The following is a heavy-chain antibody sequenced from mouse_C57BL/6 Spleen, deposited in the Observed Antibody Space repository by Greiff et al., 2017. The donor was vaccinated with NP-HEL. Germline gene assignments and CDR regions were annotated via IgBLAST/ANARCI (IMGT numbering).Heavy chain of an antibody. J-gene: IGHJ1*03. Sequence: QVQLQQSGAELARPGASVKMSCKASGYTFTSYTMHWVKQRPGQGLEWIGYINPSSGYTKYNQKFKDKATLTADKSSSTSYMQLSSLTSEDSTVYYCARYDYYGSRNWYFDVWGTGTTVTVSS. V-gene: IGHV1-4*01. CDR3: ARYDYYGSRNWYFDV. CDR1: GYTFTSYT. D-gene: IGHD1-1*01. CDR2: INPSSGYT.